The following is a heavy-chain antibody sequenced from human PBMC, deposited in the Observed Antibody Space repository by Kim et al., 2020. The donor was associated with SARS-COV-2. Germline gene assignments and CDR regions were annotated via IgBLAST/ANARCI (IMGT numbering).Heavy chain of an antibody. J-gene: IGHJ3*02. CDR3: AREGGSSWTGSSFDT. D-gene: IGHD6-13*01. CDR1: GGSISSGGYS. CDR2: IYYSGST. V-gene: IGHV4-31*03. Sequence: SETLSLTCTVSGGSISSGGYSWSWIRQHPGKGLEWIGYIYYSGSTYYNPSLKSRVTISVDTSKNQLSLKLSSVTAADTAVYYCAREGGSSWTGSSFDTWGQGTMVTVSS.